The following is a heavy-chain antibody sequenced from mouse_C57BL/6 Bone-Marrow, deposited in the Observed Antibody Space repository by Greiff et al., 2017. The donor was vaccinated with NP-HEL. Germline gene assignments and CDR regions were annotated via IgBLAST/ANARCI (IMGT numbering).Heavy chain of an antibody. CDR2: ISDGGSYT. J-gene: IGHJ1*03. CDR1: GFTFSSYA. Sequence: EVKLMESGGGLVKPGGSLKLSCAASGFTFSSYAMSWVRQTPEKRLEWVATISDGGSYTYYPDNVKGRFTIARDNAKNNLYLQMSHLKSEDTAMYYCARVWYVDVWGTGTTVTVSS. V-gene: IGHV5-4*03. CDR3: ARVWYVDV.